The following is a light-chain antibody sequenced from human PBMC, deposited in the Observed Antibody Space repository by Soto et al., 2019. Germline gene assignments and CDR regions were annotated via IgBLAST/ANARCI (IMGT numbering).Light chain of an antibody. J-gene: IGKJ4*01. CDR1: QAITNN. CDR2: EES. V-gene: IGKV1-9*01. Sequence: DIHLTQSPSSVSSSLVGRVTITCRASQAITNNLAWYQQKPGNPPRLLIYEESTLHSGVPSRFSGRKVGTQFILTIDSLQPEDFATYYCQQVKSYPRTFGGGTKVDIK. CDR3: QQVKSYPRT.